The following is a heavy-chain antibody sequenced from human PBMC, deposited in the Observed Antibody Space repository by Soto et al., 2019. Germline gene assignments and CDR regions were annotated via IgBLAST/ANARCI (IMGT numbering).Heavy chain of an antibody. CDR3: ARDFAYFDS. CDR2: VYHTGRT. J-gene: IGHJ4*02. Sequence: PSENLSLSCTFSDGSFKIGSYYWSWIRQPPGKGLEWIGYVYHTGRTSYSPSLKSRVSISMDTSNNQFSLNLDSVTAADTAVHFCARDFAYFDSWGQGTLVTVSS. D-gene: IGHD3-3*01. V-gene: IGHV4-61*01. CDR1: DGSFKIGSYY.